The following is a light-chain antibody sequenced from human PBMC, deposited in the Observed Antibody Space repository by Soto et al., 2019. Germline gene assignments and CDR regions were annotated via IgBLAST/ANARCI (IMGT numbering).Light chain of an antibody. Sequence: QSVLTQPPSASGTPGQRVTISCSGSSSNIGSNYVYWYQQLPGTAPKLLIYRNNQRPSGVPDRFSGSKSGTSASLAISGLRSEDEADYYCAAWDDSLSGQVVFGGGTKQTVL. V-gene: IGLV1-47*01. CDR1: SSNIGSNY. CDR3: AAWDDSLSGQVV. CDR2: RNN. J-gene: IGLJ2*01.